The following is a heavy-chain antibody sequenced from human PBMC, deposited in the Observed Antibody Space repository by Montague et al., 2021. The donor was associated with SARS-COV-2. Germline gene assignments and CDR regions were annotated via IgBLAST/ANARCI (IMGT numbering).Heavy chain of an antibody. J-gene: IGHJ5*02. CDR3: AKSFSGTRNWFDI. V-gene: IGHV3-23*01. D-gene: IGHD1-1*01. CDR2: ISGFGGGT. CDR1: GFIFTNYG. Sequence: SLRLSCAASGFIFTNYGMNWVRRAPGKGLESVAGISGFGGGTYYSDSVKGRFTISRATSNSTLFLQMDGLRAEDTAIYYCAKSFSGTRNWFDIWGPGTLVTVSS.